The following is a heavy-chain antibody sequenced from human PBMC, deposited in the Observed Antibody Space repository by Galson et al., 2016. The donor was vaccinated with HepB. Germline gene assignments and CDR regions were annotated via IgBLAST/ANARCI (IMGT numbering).Heavy chain of an antibody. CDR3: AKRMYSSGWLGGYGMDV. V-gene: IGHV3-23*01. Sequence: SLRLSCAASGFTFSSYAMSWVRQAPGKGLEWVSAISGSGGSTYYADSVKGRFTISRDNSKNTLYLQMNSLRAEDTAVYYCAKRMYSSGWLGGYGMDVWGQGTTVTVSS. D-gene: IGHD6-19*01. CDR1: GFTFSSYA. J-gene: IGHJ6*02. CDR2: ISGSGGST.